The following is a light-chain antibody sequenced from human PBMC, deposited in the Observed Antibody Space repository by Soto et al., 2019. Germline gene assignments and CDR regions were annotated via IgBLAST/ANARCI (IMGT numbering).Light chain of an antibody. CDR1: QSVTNC. Sequence: DIPMTQSPPTLSASVGDRVTITCRASQSVTNCLAWYQQKPGKAPKLLIHDASSLENGVPSRFSGSGSGTEFTLTINSLQPDDFATYYCQQYNSYSQTFGQGTKLEIK. CDR3: QQYNSYSQT. V-gene: IGKV1-5*01. J-gene: IGKJ2*01. CDR2: DAS.